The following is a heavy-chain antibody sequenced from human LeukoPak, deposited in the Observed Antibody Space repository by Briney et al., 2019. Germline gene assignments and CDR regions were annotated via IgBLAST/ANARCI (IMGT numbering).Heavy chain of an antibody. D-gene: IGHD2-8*01. J-gene: IGHJ4*02. Sequence: GGSLRLSCAAPGFTFSSYGMHWVRQAPGKGLEWVAFIRYDGSNKYYADSVKGRFTISRDNSKNTLYLQMNSLRAEDTAVYYCAKDLRPKDYIVLMVYAIGFWGQGTLVTVSS. CDR2: IRYDGSNK. CDR3: AKDLRPKDYIVLMVYAIGF. V-gene: IGHV3-30*02. CDR1: GFTFSSYG.